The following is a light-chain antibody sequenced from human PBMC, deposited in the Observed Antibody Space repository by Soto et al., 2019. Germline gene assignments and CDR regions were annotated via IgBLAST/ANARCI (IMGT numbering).Light chain of an antibody. CDR1: QGIANH. CDR3: HNYKSAPYT. CDR2: AAS. V-gene: IGKV1-27*01. J-gene: IGKJ3*01. Sequence: DIQMTQSPSSLSASVGDRVTITCRASQGIANHLAWYQQKPGKAPNLLIYAASTLQSGVPSRFSGSGFGTDFTLTISSLQPEDVATYYCHNYKSAPYTFGQGTKVDI.